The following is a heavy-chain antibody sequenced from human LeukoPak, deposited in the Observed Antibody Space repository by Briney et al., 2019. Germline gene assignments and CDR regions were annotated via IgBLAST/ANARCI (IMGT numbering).Heavy chain of an antibody. CDR2: ISYDGSNK. CDR1: GFTFSSYA. V-gene: IGHV3-30-3*01. CDR3: ARDPVYCGGDCYSTFDY. J-gene: IGHJ4*02. Sequence: GGSLRLSCAASGFTFSSYAMHWVRQAPAKGLEWVAVISYDGSNKDYADSVKARFTISRDNSKNTLYLQMNSLRAEDTAVYYCARDPVYCGGDCYSTFDYWGQGTLVTVSS. D-gene: IGHD2-21*02.